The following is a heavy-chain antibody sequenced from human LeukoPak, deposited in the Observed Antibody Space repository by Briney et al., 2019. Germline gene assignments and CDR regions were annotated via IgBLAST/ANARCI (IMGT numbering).Heavy chain of an antibody. CDR3: AKGREYYGSGSYTFDY. D-gene: IGHD3-10*01. J-gene: IGHJ4*02. CDR2: ISWNSGSI. V-gene: IGHV3-9*01. CDR1: GFTFDGYA. Sequence: GGSLRLSCAASGFTFDGYAMHWVRQAPGKGLEWVSGISWNSGSIGYADSVKGRFTISRDNAKNSLYLQMNSLRAEDTALYYCAKGREYYGSGSYTFDYWGQGTPVT.